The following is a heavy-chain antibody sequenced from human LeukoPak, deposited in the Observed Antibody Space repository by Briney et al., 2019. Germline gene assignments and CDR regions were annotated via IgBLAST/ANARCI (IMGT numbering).Heavy chain of an antibody. V-gene: IGHV4-4*09. J-gene: IGHJ5*02. D-gene: IGHD3-3*01. CDR1: GGSISSYY. CDR3: ARDFGRRTERWFDP. CDR2: IYTSGST. Sequence: SETLSLTCTVSGGSISSYYWSWIRQPPGKGLEWIGYIYTSGSTNYNPSLKSRVTISVDTSKNQFPLKLSSVTAADTAVYYCARDFGRRTERWFDPWGQGTLVTVSS.